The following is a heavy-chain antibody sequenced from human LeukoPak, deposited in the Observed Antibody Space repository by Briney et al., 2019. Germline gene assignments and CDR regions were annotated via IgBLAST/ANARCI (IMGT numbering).Heavy chain of an antibody. CDR2: IYYSGST. V-gene: IGHV4-59*08. CDR1: GGSISSYY. Sequence: PSETLSLTCTVSGGSISSYYWSWIRQPPGKGLEWIGYIYYSGSTNYNPSLKSRVTISVDMSKNQFSLKLSSVTAADTAVYYCARHYGGAFDIWGQGTMVTVSS. CDR3: ARHYGGAFDI. J-gene: IGHJ3*02. D-gene: IGHD4-23*01.